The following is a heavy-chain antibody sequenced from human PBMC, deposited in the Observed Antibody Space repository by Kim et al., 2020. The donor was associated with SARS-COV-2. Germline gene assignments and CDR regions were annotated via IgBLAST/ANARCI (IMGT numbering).Heavy chain of an antibody. CDR2: IRSHAYGATP. CDR1: GFSFRDYA. Sequence: GGSLRLSCAGSGFSFRDYAINWVRQAPGGGLEWVGFIRSHAYGATPQYGAAATGRVIISRDDSKNIAYLVMAILRTEATGIYFCPKSYLRTTSWNFDDWG. D-gene: IGHD2-2*01. J-gene: IGHJ4*01. CDR3: PKSYLRTTSWNFDD. V-gene: IGHV3-49*04.